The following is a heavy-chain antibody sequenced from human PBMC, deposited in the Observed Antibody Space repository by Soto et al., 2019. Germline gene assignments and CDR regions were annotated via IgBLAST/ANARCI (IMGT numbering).Heavy chain of an antibody. Sequence: EVQLQESGGGLVQPGGSLRLSCAASGITIRNYPMSWVRQAPGKGLDWVSGISGSGDRTYYADSAKGRFTLSKDFSKNSLSLQLDSLRVEDTAVYFWVKDDGGNPSTEPHWGQGILVTVSS. CDR1: GITIRNYP. J-gene: IGHJ4*02. V-gene: IGHV3-23*01. CDR2: ISGSGDRT. CDR3: VKDDGGNPSTEPH. D-gene: IGHD2-15*01.